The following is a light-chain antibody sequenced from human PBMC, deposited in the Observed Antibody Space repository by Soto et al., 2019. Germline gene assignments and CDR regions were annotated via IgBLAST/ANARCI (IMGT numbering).Light chain of an antibody. CDR1: QSVSSN. V-gene: IGKV3-15*01. CDR2: GAS. Sequence: EIVMTQSPATLSVSPGERATLSCRASQSVSSNLAWYQQKPGQAPRPLTYGASTRATGIPAKFSGSGSGTEFTLTISSLQSEDFAVYFCQQYNNWPPITFGQGTRLEIK. CDR3: QQYNNWPPIT. J-gene: IGKJ5*01.